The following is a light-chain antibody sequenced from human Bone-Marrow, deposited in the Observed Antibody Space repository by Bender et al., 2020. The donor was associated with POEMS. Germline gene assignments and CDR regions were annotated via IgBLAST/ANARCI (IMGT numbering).Light chain of an antibody. J-gene: IGLJ1*01. Sequence: QSALTQPASVSGSPGQSITISCTGTSSDIGAYDYVSWYQQHPGKAPKLMIYEGSKRPSGVSDRFYGSKSGNTASLTISGLRAEDEADYYCCSFAGVGIFGTGTKVTVL. CDR1: SSDIGAYDY. CDR2: EGS. CDR3: CSFAGVGI. V-gene: IGLV2-23*01.